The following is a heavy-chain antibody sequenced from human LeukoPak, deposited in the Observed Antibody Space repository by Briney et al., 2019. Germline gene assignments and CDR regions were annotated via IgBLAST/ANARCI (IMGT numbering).Heavy chain of an antibody. Sequence: GGSLRLSCAASGFTFDDYGMSWVRQAPGKGLEWVSGINWNGGSTGYADSVKGRFTISRDNAKNSLYLQMNSLRAEDTAVYYCATDPDSGGWSTFDYWGQGTLVTVSS. D-gene: IGHD6-19*01. J-gene: IGHJ4*02. CDR2: INWNGGST. CDR1: GFTFDDYG. CDR3: ATDPDSGGWSTFDY. V-gene: IGHV3-20*04.